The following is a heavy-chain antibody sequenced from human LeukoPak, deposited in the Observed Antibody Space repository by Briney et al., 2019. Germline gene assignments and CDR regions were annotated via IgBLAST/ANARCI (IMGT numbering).Heavy chain of an antibody. CDR2: ISNDGSRK. V-gene: IGHV3-30*03. Sequence: GGSLRLSCPPSGFTFSRHGMHWVRQAPGKGLEWVAIISNDGSRKYYAHSVEGRFTISRDNSKNTLYLQMDSLRAEDTAVYYCARDEGSSWSKEAFDIWGQGTMVTVSS. D-gene: IGHD6-13*01. CDR1: GFTFSRHG. J-gene: IGHJ3*02. CDR3: ARDEGSSWSKEAFDI.